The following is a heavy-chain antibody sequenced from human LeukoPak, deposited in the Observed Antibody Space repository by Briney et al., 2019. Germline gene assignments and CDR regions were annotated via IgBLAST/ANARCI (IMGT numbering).Heavy chain of an antibody. D-gene: IGHD3-22*01. J-gene: IGHJ4*02. CDR3: AKDPRDDSSGYYYFGYFDY. Sequence: GGSLRLSCAASGFTFGSYAMSWVRQAPGKGLEWVSTISGSGGSTYYADSVKGRFTISRDNSKNTLYLQMNSLRAEDTAVYYCAKDPRDDSSGYYYFGYFDYWGQGTLVTVSP. V-gene: IGHV3-23*01. CDR1: GFTFGSYA. CDR2: ISGSGGST.